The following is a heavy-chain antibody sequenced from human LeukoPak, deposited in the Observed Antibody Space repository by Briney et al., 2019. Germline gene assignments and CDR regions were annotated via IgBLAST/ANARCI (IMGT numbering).Heavy chain of an antibody. CDR1: GGSISSYY. V-gene: IGHV4-59*12. CDR2: IYYSGST. J-gene: IGHJ4*02. CDR3: ARGQGNY. Sequence: PSETLSLTCTVSGGSISSYYWRWIRQPPGKGLEWIGYIYYSGSTNYNPSLKSRVTISVDTSKNQFSLKLSSVTAADTAVYYCARGQGNYWGQGTLVTVSS.